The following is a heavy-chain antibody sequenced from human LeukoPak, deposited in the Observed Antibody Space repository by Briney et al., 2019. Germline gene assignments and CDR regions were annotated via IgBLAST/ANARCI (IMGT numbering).Heavy chain of an antibody. D-gene: IGHD3-10*02. J-gene: IGHJ6*04. Sequence: GGSLRLSCAASGFTFSSYGMSWVRQAPGKGLEWVSAISGSGGSTYYADSVKGRFTISSDNSKNTLYLQMNSLRAEDTAVYYCAELGITVIGGVWGKGTTVTISS. CDR1: GFTFSSYG. CDR3: AELGITVIGGV. V-gene: IGHV3-23*01. CDR2: ISGSGGST.